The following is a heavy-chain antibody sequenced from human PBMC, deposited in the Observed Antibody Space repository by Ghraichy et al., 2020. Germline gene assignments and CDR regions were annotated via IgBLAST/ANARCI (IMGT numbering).Heavy chain of an antibody. Sequence: LSLTCAASGFTFSSYAMHWVRQAPGKGLEYVSAISSNGGSTYYANSVKGRFTISRDNSKNTLYLQMGSLRAEDMAVYYCARGPDYGDRGDAFDIWGQGTMVTVSS. CDR2: ISSNGGST. D-gene: IGHD4-17*01. CDR3: ARGPDYGDRGDAFDI. V-gene: IGHV3-64*01. J-gene: IGHJ3*02. CDR1: GFTFSSYA.